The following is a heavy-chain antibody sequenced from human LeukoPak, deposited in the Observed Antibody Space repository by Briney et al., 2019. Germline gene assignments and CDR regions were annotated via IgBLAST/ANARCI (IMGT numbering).Heavy chain of an antibody. CDR3: ARESMVPYCTNGVCYPNWFDP. Sequence: SETLSLTCTVSGGSVSSGSYYWSWIRQPPGKGLEWLGYIYSSGSTNYSPSLKTRVTISIDTSRNQFSLKLSSVTAADTAVYYCARESMVPYCTNGVCYPNWFDPWGQGTLVTVSS. CDR1: GGSVSSGSYY. CDR2: IYSSGST. V-gene: IGHV4-61*01. D-gene: IGHD2-8*01. J-gene: IGHJ5*02.